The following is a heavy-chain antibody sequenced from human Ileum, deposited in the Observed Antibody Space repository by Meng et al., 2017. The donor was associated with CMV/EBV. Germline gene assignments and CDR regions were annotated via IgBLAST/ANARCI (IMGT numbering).Heavy chain of an antibody. CDR3: ARESGYGGAFDF. D-gene: IGHD5-12*01. CDR2: INTGNDYT. V-gene: IGHV1-3*04. Sequence: CKASGYTFTSHLMQWVRQAPGQRLEWMGWINTGNDYTTYSRNFQGRAAITRDTSANVVYMELSSLTSEDTAVYYCARESGYGGAFDFWGQGTLVTVSS. J-gene: IGHJ4*02. CDR1: GYTFTSHL.